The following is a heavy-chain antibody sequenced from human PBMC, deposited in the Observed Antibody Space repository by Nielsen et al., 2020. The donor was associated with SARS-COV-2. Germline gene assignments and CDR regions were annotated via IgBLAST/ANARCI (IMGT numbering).Heavy chain of an antibody. CDR2: ISPYNGNT. CDR3: ARVGTIWQWLVRTYYFDY. D-gene: IGHD6-19*01. CDR1: GYTFAIYG. J-gene: IGHJ4*02. Sequence: ASVKVSCKASGYTFAIYGISWVRQAPVQGLEWMGWISPYNGNTNYAQKLQGRVTMTTYTSTSTAYMELRSLRSDDTAVYYCARVGTIWQWLVRTYYFDYWGQGTLVTVSS. V-gene: IGHV1-18*01.